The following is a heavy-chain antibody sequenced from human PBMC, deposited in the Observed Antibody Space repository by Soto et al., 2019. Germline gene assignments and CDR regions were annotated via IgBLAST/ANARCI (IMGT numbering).Heavy chain of an antibody. CDR1: GGSISSSSYY. CDR3: ASRGYYYDSSGYYDFDY. J-gene: IGHJ4*02. Sequence: SETLSLTCTVSGGSISSSSYYWGWIRQPPGKGLEWIGSIYYSGSTYYNPSLKSRVTISVDTSKNQFSLKLSSVTAADTAVYYCASRGYYYDSSGYYDFDYWGQGTLVTVSS. CDR2: IYYSGST. V-gene: IGHV4-39*01. D-gene: IGHD3-22*01.